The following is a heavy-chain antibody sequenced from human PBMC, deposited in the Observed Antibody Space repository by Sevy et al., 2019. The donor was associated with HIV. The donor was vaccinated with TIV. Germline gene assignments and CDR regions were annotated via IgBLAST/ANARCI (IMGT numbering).Heavy chain of an antibody. V-gene: IGHV3-30*09. J-gene: IGHJ3*02. CDR1: GFIFNNYA. CDR3: ARGVGGDAYFDI. D-gene: IGHD2-21*02. CDR2: ISYDGSDQ. Sequence: GGSLRLSCTASGFIFNNYALHWVRQAPGRGLEWVAVISYDGSDQYYADFVKGRFAISRDNPKNTLFLQVNSLTGDDTAAYYCARGVGGDAYFDIWGLGTMVTVSS.